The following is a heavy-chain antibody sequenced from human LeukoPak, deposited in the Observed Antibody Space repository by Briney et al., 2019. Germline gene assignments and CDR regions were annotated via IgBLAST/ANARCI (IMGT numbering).Heavy chain of an antibody. CDR2: IDPSDSYT. CDR3: AREPRGYCSGGSCWYY. D-gene: IGHD2-15*01. V-gene: IGHV5-10-1*01. CDR1: GYSSTSYW. J-gene: IGHJ4*02. Sequence: GESLRISCEGSGYSSTSYWITWVRQMPGKGLEWMGRIDPSDSYTNYSPSFQGHVTISADKSISTAYLQWSSLKASDSAIYYCAREPRGYCSGGSCWYYWGQGTLVTVSS.